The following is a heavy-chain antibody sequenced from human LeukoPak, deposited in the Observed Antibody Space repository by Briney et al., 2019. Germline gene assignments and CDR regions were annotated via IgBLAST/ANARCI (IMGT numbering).Heavy chain of an antibody. J-gene: IGHJ4*02. V-gene: IGHV3-30*18. CDR2: ISRDGSNK. D-gene: IGHD1-26*01. CDR1: GFTFSSHA. CDR3: AKNSGSYYYFDY. Sequence: PGGSLRLSCAASGFTFSSHAMHWVRQAPGKGLEWVAAISRDGSNKYYADSVTGRFTICRDNSKNTLYLQVNSLKTEDSAVYYCAKNSGSYYYFDYWGQGTLVTVSS.